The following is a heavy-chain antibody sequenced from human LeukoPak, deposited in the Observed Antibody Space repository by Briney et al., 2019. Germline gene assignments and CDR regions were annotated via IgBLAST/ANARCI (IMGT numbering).Heavy chain of an antibody. J-gene: IGHJ4*02. CDR1: GGSISSSSYY. V-gene: IGHV4-61*01. CDR2: IYYSGST. CDR3: ARGVVGATNLDY. D-gene: IGHD1-26*01. Sequence: SETLSLTCTVSGGSISSSSYYWSWIRQPPGKGLERIGYIYYSGSTNYNPSLKSRVTISVDTSKNQFSLKLSSVTAADTAVYYCARGVVGATNLDYWGQGTLVTVSS.